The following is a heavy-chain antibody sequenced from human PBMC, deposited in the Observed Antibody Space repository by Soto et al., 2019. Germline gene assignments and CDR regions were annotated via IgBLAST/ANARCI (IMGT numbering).Heavy chain of an antibody. CDR1: VFSLSTDDFG. Sequence: SGPALAKPAHTLRLTCSFCVFSLSTDDFGVGLILQPPGKALYLLAVIYWDDDKRYSPSLKSRLTITKDTSKNQVLLTMTNMDPVDTATYFCARSKYSISSFDYWGQGALVTVSS. CDR2: IYWDDDK. CDR3: ARSKYSISSFDY. V-gene: IGHV2-5*02. D-gene: IGHD6-6*01. J-gene: IGHJ4*02.